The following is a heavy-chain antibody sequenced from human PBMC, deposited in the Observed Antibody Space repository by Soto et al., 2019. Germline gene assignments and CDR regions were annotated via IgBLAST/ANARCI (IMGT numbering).Heavy chain of an antibody. Sequence: GGSLRLSCAASGFTFSSYAMSWVRQAPGKGLEWVXAXSXXXGXTXXXDXXXXRFTISRDNSKNTLYLQMKSLRAEDTAVYYCAKNLYYYYYYGMDVWGQGTTVTVSS. J-gene: IGHJ6*02. CDR2: XSXXXGXT. CDR3: AKNLYYYYYYGMDV. CDR1: GFTFSSYA. V-gene: IGHV3-23*01.